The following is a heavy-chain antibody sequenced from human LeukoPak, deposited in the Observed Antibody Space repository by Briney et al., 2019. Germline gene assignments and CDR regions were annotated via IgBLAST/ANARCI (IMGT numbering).Heavy chain of an antibody. J-gene: IGHJ4*02. V-gene: IGHV4-59*01. Sequence: SETLSLTCTVSGGSISSYYWSWIRQPPGKGLEWIGYIYYSGSTNYNPSLKSRVTISVDTSKNQFSLKLSSVTAADTAVYYCAGIVRQQLVLLHWGQGTLVTVSS. D-gene: IGHD6-13*01. CDR2: IYYSGST. CDR3: AGIVRQQLVLLH. CDR1: GGSISSYY.